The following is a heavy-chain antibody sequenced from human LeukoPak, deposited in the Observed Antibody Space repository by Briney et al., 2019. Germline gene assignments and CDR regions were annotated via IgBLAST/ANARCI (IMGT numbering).Heavy chain of an antibody. J-gene: IGHJ4*02. CDR1: GFTFSSYA. CDR2: ISGSGGST. V-gene: IGHV3-23*01. Sequence: PGGSLRLSCAASGFTFSSYAMSWVRQAPGKGLEWVSAISGSGGSTYYADSVKGRFTISRDNSKNTLYLQMNSLRAEDTAVYYCATYYDFWSGYYFDYWAREPWSPSPQ. D-gene: IGHD3-3*01. CDR3: ATYYDFWSGYYFDY.